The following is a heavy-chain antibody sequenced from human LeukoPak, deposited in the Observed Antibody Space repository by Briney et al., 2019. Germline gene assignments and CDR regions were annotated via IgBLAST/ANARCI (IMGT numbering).Heavy chain of an antibody. D-gene: IGHD4-17*01. V-gene: IGHV3-30-3*01. J-gene: IGHJ4*02. CDR2: ISYDGSNK. CDR3: ARETGSAVGSTDFDY. CDR1: GFTFSSYA. Sequence: GGSLRLSCAASGFTFSSYAIHWVRQAPGKGLEWVAVISYDGSNKYYADSVKGRFTISRDNSENTLYLQMNSLRAEDTAVYYCARETGSAVGSTDFDYWGQGTLVTVSS.